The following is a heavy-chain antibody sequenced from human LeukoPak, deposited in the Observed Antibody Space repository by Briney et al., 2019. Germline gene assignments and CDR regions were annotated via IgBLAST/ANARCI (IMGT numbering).Heavy chain of an antibody. J-gene: IGHJ5*02. CDR3: ATSPRRALANWFDP. D-gene: IGHD3-3*02. CDR2: IYTSGST. CDR1: GGSISSYY. Sequence: KPSETLSLTCTVSGGSISSYYWSWIRQPAGKGLEWIGRIYTSGSTNYNPSLKSRVTMSVDTSKNQFSLKLSSVTAADTAVYYCATSPRRALANWFDPWGQGTLVTVSS. V-gene: IGHV4-4*07.